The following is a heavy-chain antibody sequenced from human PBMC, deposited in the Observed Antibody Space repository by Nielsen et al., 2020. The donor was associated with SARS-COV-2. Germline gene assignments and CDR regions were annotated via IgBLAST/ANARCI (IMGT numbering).Heavy chain of an antibody. CDR1: GGSISSGDYY. V-gene: IGHV4-30-4*01. CDR3: ARATPGSSSWSFYYYYYMDV. CDR2: IYYSGST. D-gene: IGHD6-13*01. J-gene: IGHJ6*03. Sequence: SATLSLTCTVSGGSISSGDYYWSWIRQPPGKGLEWIGYIYYSGSTYYNPSLKSRVTISVDTSKNQFSLKLSSVTAADTAVYYCARATPGSSSWSFYYYYYMDVWGKGTAVTVSS.